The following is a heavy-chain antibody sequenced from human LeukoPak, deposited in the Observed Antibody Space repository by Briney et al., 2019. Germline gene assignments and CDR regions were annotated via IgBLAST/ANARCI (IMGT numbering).Heavy chain of an antibody. CDR2: IHNRGST. CDR1: GGSINNYY. CDR3: ARYGDSGSFFKY. J-gene: IGHJ4*02. V-gene: IGHV4-59*01. D-gene: IGHD1-26*01. Sequence: SETLSLTCTVSGGSINNYYWSWIRQPPGKGLEWIGYIHNRGSTNSNPSLKSRVTISVDTSKNQFSLKLSSVTAADTAVYYCARYGDSGSFFKYWGQGTLVTVSS.